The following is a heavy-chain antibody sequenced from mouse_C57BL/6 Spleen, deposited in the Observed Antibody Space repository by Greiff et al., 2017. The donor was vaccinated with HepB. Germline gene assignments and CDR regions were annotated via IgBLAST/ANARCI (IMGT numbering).Heavy chain of an antibody. CDR2: INPGSGGT. V-gene: IGHV1-54*01. D-gene: IGHD1-1*01. CDR1: GYAFTNYL. Sequence: VQLQQSGAELVRPGTSVKVSCKASGYAFTNYLIEWVKQRPGQGLEWIGVINPGSGGTNYNEKFKGKATLTADKSSSTAYMQLSSLTSEDSAVYFCARITTVVGDYWGQGTTLTVSS. J-gene: IGHJ2*01. CDR3: ARITTVVGDY.